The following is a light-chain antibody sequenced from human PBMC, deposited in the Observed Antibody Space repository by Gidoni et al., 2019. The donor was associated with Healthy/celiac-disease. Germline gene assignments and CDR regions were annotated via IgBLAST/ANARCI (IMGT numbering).Light chain of an antibody. CDR1: QSISSY. Sequence: PSSLSASVGDRVTITCRASQSISSYLNWYQQKPGKAPKLLIYAASSLQSGVPSRFSGSGSGTDFTLTISSLQPEDFATYYCQQSYSTPRSFGQGTKLEIK. CDR3: QQSYSTPRS. V-gene: IGKV1-39*01. J-gene: IGKJ2*03. CDR2: AAS.